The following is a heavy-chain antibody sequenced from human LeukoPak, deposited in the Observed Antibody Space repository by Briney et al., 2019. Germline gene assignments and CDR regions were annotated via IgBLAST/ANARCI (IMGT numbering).Heavy chain of an antibody. CDR3: ARDPRGYSGYPVFDY. CDR2: IYHSGST. V-gene: IGHV4-4*02. Sequence: PSETLSRTCAVSGGSISSSSWWSWVRQPPGKGLEWIGEIYHSGSTNYNPSLKSRVTISVDKSKNQFSLKLSSVTTADTAVYYCARDPRGYSGYPVFDYWGQGTLVTVSS. D-gene: IGHD5-12*01. J-gene: IGHJ4*02. CDR1: GGSISSSSW.